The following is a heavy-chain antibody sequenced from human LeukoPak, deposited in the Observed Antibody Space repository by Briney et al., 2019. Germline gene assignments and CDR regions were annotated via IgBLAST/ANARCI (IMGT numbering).Heavy chain of an antibody. CDR3: ARATHGIAAAGTVAFDI. CDR2: IVVGSGNT. J-gene: IGHJ3*02. V-gene: IGHV1-58*01. CDR1: GFTFTSSA. D-gene: IGHD6-13*01. Sequence: SVKVSCKASGFTFTSSAVQWVRQARGLRLEWIGCIVVGSGNTNYAQKFQERVTITRDMSTSTVYMELSSLRSEDTAVYYCARATHGIAAAGTVAFDIWGQGTMGTVSS.